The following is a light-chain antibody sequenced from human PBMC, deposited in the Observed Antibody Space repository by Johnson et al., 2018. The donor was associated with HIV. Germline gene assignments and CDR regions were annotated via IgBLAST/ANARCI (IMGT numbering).Light chain of an antibody. J-gene: IGLJ1*01. CDR2: DNN. CDR3: ATWDRSLTISGG. V-gene: IGLV1-51*01. Sequence: QSVLTQPPSVSAAPGQKVTISCSGSTSNIGNNYVPWYQQLPGTAPKLLIYDNNKRPSGIPDRFSGSKSGTSATLGITGLQTGDEADYFGATWDRSLTISGGFGTGTKFTFL. CDR1: TSNIGNNY.